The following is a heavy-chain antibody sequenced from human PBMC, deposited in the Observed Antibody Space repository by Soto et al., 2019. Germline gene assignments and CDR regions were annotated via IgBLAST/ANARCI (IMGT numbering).Heavy chain of an antibody. D-gene: IGHD3-22*01. CDR3: ARGYSYYYDSSGYSNWFDP. CDR2: INPNSGGT. CDR1: GYTFTGYY. Sequence: GASVKVSCKASGYTFTGYYMHWVRQAPGQGLEWMGWINPNSGGTNYAQKFQGWVNMTRDTSISTAYMELSRLRSDDTAVYYCARGYSYYYDSSGYSNWFDPWGQGTMVTVSS. V-gene: IGHV1-2*04. J-gene: IGHJ5*02.